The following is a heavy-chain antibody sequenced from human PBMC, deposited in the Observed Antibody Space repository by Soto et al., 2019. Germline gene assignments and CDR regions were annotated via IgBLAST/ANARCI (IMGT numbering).Heavy chain of an antibody. V-gene: IGHV1-18*01. CDR2: ISAYNGNT. J-gene: IGHJ6*03. Sequence: GASVKVSCKASGYTFTSYGISWVRQAPGRGLEWMGWISAYNGNTNYAQKLQGRVTMTTDTSTSTAYMELRSLRSDDTAVYYCARVPGFGANYYYYYMDVWGKGTTVTVSS. CDR3: ARVPGFGANYYYYYMDV. CDR1: GYTFTSYG. D-gene: IGHD3-10*01.